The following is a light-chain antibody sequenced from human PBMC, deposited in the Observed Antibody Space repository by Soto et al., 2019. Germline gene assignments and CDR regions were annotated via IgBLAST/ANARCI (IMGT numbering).Light chain of an antibody. J-gene: IGLJ1*01. CDR1: SSDVGGYNY. Sequence: QSSLTQPASVSGSPGQSITISCTGTSSDVGGYNYVSWYQQHPGKAPKLMIYEVSNRPSGVSNRFSGSKSGNTASLTISGLQAEDEADYYCSSYTSSSTPIYGVGNGTKVTVL. CDR3: SSYTSSSTPIYG. CDR2: EVS. V-gene: IGLV2-14*01.